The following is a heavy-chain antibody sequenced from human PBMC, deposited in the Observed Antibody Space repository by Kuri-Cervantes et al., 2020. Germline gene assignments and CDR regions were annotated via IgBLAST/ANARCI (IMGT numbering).Heavy chain of an antibody. CDR3: AKVYRGGSEGMDV. D-gene: IGHD3-16*01. J-gene: IGHJ6*02. Sequence: GGSLRLSCAASGFTFSSYAMSWVRQAPGKGLEWVSAISGSGGSTYYADSVEGRFTIPRDNSKNTLYLQMNSLRAEDTAVYYCAKVYRGGSEGMDVWGQGTTVTVSS. V-gene: IGHV3-23*01. CDR1: GFTFSSYA. CDR2: ISGSGGST.